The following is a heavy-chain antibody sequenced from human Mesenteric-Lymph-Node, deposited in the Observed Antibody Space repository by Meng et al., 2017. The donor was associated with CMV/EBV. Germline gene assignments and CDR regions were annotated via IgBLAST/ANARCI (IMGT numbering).Heavy chain of an antibody. V-gene: IGHV1-2*06. CDR2: INPKTGGR. CDR1: GYTFIDYY. D-gene: IGHD3-9*01. Sequence: QVQLVQSGAEVKKPGASVRVSCKASGYTFIDYYINWVRQARGQGLEWMGRINPKTGGRSYAQNFQGRVTMTRDTSINTAYMEVNRLNSDDTATYYCARDRDTDWYSPFDYWGPGTLVTVSS. J-gene: IGHJ4*02. CDR3: ARDRDTDWYSPFDY.